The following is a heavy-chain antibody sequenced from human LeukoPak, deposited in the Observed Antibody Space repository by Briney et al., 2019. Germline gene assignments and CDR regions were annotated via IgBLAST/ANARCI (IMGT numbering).Heavy chain of an antibody. CDR1: GYTFTIYY. CDR3: ARDSLDYTGVDY. J-gene: IGHJ4*02. D-gene: IGHD4-11*01. CDR2: INPSGGST. V-gene: IGHV1-46*01. Sequence: ASVKVSCKASGYTFTIYYIHWVRQAPGQGLEWMGLINPSGGSTNYAQKFQGRVTMTRDTSTSTVYMELSSLRSEDTAVYYCARDSLDYTGVDYWGQGTLVTVSS.